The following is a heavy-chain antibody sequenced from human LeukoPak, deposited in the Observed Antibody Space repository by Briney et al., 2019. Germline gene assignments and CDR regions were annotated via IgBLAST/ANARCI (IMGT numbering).Heavy chain of an antibody. V-gene: IGHV4-34*01. CDR2: INHSGST. CDR1: GGSFSGYY. D-gene: IGHD3-3*01. Sequence: SETLSLTCAVYGGSFSGYYWSWIREPPGKGLEWIVEINHSGSTNYNPSLKSRVAISVDTSKNQFSLKLSSVTAADTAVYYCARAQGYDFWSGYFDYWGQGTLVTVSS. CDR3: ARAQGYDFWSGYFDY. J-gene: IGHJ4*02.